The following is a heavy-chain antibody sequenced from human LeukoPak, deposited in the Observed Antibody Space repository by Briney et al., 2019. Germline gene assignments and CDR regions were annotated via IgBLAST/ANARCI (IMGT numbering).Heavy chain of an antibody. J-gene: IGHJ4*02. CDR1: GYTFTGYY. V-gene: IGHV1-2*02. CDR3: ARGRASPSGYYYDY. D-gene: IGHD3-22*01. CDR2: INPNSGGT. Sequence: GASVKVSCTASGYTFTGYYMHWVRQAPGQGLEWMGWINPNSGGTNYAQKFQGRVTMTRDTSISTAYMELSRLRSDDTAVYYCARGRASPSGYYYDYWGQGTLVTVSS.